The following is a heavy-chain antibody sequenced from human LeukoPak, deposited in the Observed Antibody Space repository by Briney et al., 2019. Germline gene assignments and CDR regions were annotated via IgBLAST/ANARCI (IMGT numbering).Heavy chain of an antibody. V-gene: IGHV4-59*01. Sequence: SETLSLTCTVSGGSISSYYWSWLRQPPGKGLEWIGYIYYSGSTNYNPSLKSRVTISVDTSKNQFSLKLSSVTAADTAVYYCARGWYCSSTSCYPCYMDVWGKGTTVTVSS. D-gene: IGHD2-2*01. CDR3: ARGWYCSSTSCYPCYMDV. CDR2: IYYSGST. J-gene: IGHJ6*03. CDR1: GGSISSYY.